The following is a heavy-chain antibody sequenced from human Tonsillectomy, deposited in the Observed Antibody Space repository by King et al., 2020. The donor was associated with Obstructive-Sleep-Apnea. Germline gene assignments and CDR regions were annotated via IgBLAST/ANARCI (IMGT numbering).Heavy chain of an antibody. Sequence: EVQLVESGGGLIQSGGSLRLSCAASGFTFSSCATTWVRQAPGEGLEWVSASGGSGASTYYADSVKGRFTISGDNSKNTLYLQMNSLRAEDTAVYYCAKVGNDSSGYYDVFDIWGQGTMVTVSS. J-gene: IGHJ3*02. D-gene: IGHD3-22*01. V-gene: IGHV3-23*04. CDR3: AKVGNDSSGYYDVFDI. CDR1: GFTFSSCA. CDR2: SGGSGAST.